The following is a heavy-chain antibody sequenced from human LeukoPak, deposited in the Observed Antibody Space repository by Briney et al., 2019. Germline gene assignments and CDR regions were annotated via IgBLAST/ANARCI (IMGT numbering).Heavy chain of an antibody. CDR3: ARDSYYYDSSGYYYDY. CDR2: ISSSGSTI. V-gene: IGHV3-48*03. D-gene: IGHD3-22*01. Sequence: GGSLRLSCAASGFTFSSYEMNWVRQAPGKGLEWVSYISSSGSTIYYADSVKGRFTISRDNVKNSLYLQMNSLRAEDTAVYYCARDSYYYDSSGYYYDYWGQGTLVTVSS. J-gene: IGHJ4*02. CDR1: GFTFSSYE.